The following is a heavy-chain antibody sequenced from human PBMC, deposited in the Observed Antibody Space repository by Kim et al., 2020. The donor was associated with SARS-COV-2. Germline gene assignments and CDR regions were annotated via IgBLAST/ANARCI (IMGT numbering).Heavy chain of an antibody. V-gene: IGHV3-7*01. J-gene: IGHJ6*02. CDR3: ARGVRGSGRLWRGFYGMDV. D-gene: IGHD3-10*01. CDR1: GFTLNNYW. CDR2: IKQDGSEK. Sequence: GGSLRLSCAASGFTLNNYWMSWVRQAPGKGLEWVANIKQDGSEKHYVDSVKGRFTISRDNAKNSLYLQMNSLRAEDTAVYYCARGVRGSGRLWRGFYGMDVWGQGTTVTVSS.